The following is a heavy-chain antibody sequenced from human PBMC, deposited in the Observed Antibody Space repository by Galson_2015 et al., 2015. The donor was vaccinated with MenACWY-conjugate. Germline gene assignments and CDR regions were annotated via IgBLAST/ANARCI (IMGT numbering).Heavy chain of an antibody. CDR1: GFTFNTYW. Sequence: SLRLSCATSGFTFNTYWMSWVRQAPGKGLEWVANINADGGDRYYLDSVKGRFSISRDNAKDSLYLQMNSLSAEDTAVYYCARGQTTTYWGQGTLVTVSS. V-gene: IGHV3-7*03. CDR3: ARGQTTTY. D-gene: IGHD1/OR15-1a*01. J-gene: IGHJ4*02. CDR2: INADGGDR.